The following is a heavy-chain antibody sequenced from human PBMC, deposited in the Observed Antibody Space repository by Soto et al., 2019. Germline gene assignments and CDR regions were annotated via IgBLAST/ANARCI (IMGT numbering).Heavy chain of an antibody. CDR2: ISYDGTTK. Sequence: QVQLVESGGGGXQPGXXLTLSCAASGFTFSSYGMHWVRQAPGKGLEWVAVISYDGTTKYYADSVKGRFSISRDNSKNTLYLQMNSLGAEDTAVYYCAKDSTHCSGGSCYLFDYWGQGILVTVSS. CDR1: GFTFSSYG. J-gene: IGHJ4*01. CDR3: AKDSTHCSGGSCYLFDY. D-gene: IGHD2-15*01. V-gene: IGHV3-30*18.